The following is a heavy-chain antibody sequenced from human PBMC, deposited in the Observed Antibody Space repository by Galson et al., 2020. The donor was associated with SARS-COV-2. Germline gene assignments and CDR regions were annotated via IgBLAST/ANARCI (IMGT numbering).Heavy chain of an antibody. CDR2: ISGSGGST. Sequence: GGSLRLSCSASGFTFSSYAMSWVRQAPGKGLEWVSAISGSGGSTYYADSVKGRFTISRDNSKNTLYLQMNSLRAEDTAVYYCAKGVEARDSSGYYGYYFDCWGQGTLVTVSS. J-gene: IGHJ4*02. D-gene: IGHD3-22*01. V-gene: IGHV3-23*01. CDR1: GFTFSSYA. CDR3: AKGVEARDSSGYYGYYFDC.